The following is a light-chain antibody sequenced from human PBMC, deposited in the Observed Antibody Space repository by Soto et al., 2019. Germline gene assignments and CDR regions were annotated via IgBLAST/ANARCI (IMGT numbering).Light chain of an antibody. CDR2: GAS. CDR3: QQYNKWPLFT. Sequence: EIVMTQSPATLSVSPGERATLSCRASQSVSSNLAWYHQRPGQAPRLLIYGASTRATGIPARFSGSGSGTEFTLHISSLQSEDFAVYYCQQYNKWPLFTFGPGTRVDIK. V-gene: IGKV3-15*01. CDR1: QSVSSN. J-gene: IGKJ3*01.